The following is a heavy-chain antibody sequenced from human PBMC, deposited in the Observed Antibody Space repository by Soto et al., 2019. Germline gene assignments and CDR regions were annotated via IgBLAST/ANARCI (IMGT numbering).Heavy chain of an antibody. CDR1: GGSISSSSYY. CDR3: ARHSVPSGQSGVVPAAPARH. D-gene: IGHD2-2*01. V-gene: IGHV4-39*01. Sequence: PSETLSLTCTVSGGSISSSSYYWGWIRQPPGKGLEWIGSIYYSGSTYYNPSLKSRVTISVDTSKNQFSLKLSSVTAADTAVYYCARHSVPSGQSGVVPAAPARHWSQGTLVTVSS. CDR2: IYYSGST. J-gene: IGHJ4*02.